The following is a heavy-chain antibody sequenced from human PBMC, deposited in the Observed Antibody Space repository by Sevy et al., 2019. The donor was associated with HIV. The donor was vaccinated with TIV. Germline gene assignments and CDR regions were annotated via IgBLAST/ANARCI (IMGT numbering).Heavy chain of an antibody. CDR2: IIPIFGTA. CDR1: GGTFSSYA. Sequence: ASVKASCKASGGTFSSYAISWVRQAPGQGLEWMGGIIPIFGTANYAQKFQGRVTITADESTSTAYMELSSLRSEDTAVYYCARYCSGGSCYTNDAFDIWGQGTMVTVSS. CDR3: ARYCSGGSCYTNDAFDI. V-gene: IGHV1-69*13. J-gene: IGHJ3*02. D-gene: IGHD2-15*01.